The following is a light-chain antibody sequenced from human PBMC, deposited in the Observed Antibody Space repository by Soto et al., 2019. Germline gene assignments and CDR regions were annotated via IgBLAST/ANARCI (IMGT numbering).Light chain of an antibody. J-gene: IGKJ1*01. CDR3: QQYTNTNTPWM. CDR2: DAS. Sequence: DIQVTQSPPNLSASVGDRVTITCRASQTISTWMDWYQQKPGKAPKLLVYDASTLESGVASRFSGSGSGTECTLIISGLQPDDSATYYCQQYTNTNTPWMFGQGNKVEI. CDR1: QTISTW. V-gene: IGKV1-5*01.